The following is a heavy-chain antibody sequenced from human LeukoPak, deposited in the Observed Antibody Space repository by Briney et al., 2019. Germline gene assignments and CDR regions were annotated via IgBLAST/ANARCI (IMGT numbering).Heavy chain of an antibody. CDR2: INPNSGGT. D-gene: IGHD3-10*01. Sequence: ASVKVSCKASGYTFTGYYMHWLRQAPGQGLEWMGWINPNSGGTDLAQKFQGRVTMTMDTSISTAYMELSRLRSEDTAVYYCARSGIQVWSDSFDYWGKGTLVTVSS. CDR3: ARSGIQVWSDSFDY. V-gene: IGHV1-2*02. CDR1: GYTFTGYY. J-gene: IGHJ4*02.